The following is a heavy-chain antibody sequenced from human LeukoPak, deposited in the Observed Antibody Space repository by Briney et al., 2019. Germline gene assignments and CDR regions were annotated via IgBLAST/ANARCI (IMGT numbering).Heavy chain of an antibody. J-gene: IGHJ4*02. CDR1: GFTFSSYE. CDR3: AKEYYYDSSGYYYAFDY. Sequence: GGSLRLSCAASGFTFSSYEMNWVRQAPGKGLEWVSYISSSGSTIYYADSVKGRFTISRDNAKNSLYLQMNSLRAEDTAVYYCAKEYYYDSSGYYYAFDYWGQGTLVTVSS. D-gene: IGHD3-22*01. CDR2: ISSSGSTI. V-gene: IGHV3-48*03.